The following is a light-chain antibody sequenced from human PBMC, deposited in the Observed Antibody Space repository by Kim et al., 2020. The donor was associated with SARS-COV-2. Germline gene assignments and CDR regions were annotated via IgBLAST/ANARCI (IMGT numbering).Light chain of an antibody. CDR3: QSSDSSLRKV. CDR2: GNR. Sequence: QSVLTQPPSVSGAPGQGVTISCTGDSSNIGAGSDVHWYQQLPGTAPKLLIYGNRNRPSGVPDRFSGSRSGTSASLAITGLQAEDEADYYCQSSDSSLRKVFGRGTKLTVL. V-gene: IGLV1-40*01. CDR1: SSNIGAGSD. J-gene: IGLJ2*01.